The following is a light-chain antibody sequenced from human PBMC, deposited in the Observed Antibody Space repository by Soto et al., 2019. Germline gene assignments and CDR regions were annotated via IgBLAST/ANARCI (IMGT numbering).Light chain of an antibody. V-gene: IGKV1-5*03. CDR1: QTISSW. Sequence: DIQMTQSPSTLSGSVGDRVTITCRASQTISSWLAWYQQKPGKAPKLLIYKASTLKSGVPSRFSGSGSGTEFTLTISSLQPDDFATYYCQQYETFSXTFGPGTKVDIK. CDR3: QQYETFSXT. J-gene: IGKJ1*01. CDR2: KAS.